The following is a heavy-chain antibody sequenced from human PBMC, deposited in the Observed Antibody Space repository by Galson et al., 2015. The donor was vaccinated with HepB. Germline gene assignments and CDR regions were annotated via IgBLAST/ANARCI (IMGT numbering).Heavy chain of an antibody. V-gene: IGHV3-30*03. CDR1: GFTFSSYG. Sequence: SLRLSCAASGFTFSSYGMHWVRQAPGKGLEWVAVISYDGDNKYYADSMKDRFTISRDNSKNTVYLQVDSLRGEDTALYYCARDLTLRFFDLYYFYGMDVWGQGTTVTVSS. J-gene: IGHJ6*02. CDR3: ARDLTLRFFDLYYFYGMDV. CDR2: ISYDGDNK. D-gene: IGHD3-9*01.